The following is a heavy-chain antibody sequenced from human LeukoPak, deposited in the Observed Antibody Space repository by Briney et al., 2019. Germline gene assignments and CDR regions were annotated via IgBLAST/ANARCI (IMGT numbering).Heavy chain of an antibody. Sequence: PSETLSLTCAVYGGSFSGYYWSWIRQPPGKGLEWIGEINHSGSTNYNPSLKSRVTISVDTSKNQFSLKLSSVTAADTAVYYCARERNYDSSGYWGQGTLVTVSS. D-gene: IGHD3-22*01. CDR1: GGSFSGYY. CDR2: INHSGST. J-gene: IGHJ4*02. CDR3: ARERNYDSSGY. V-gene: IGHV4-34*01.